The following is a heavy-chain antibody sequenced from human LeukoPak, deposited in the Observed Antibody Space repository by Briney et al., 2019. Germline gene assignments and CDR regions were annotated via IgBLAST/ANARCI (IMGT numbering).Heavy chain of an antibody. D-gene: IGHD2/OR15-2a*01. CDR2: ISAYNGNT. CDR1: GYTFTSYG. J-gene: IGHJ6*02. V-gene: IGHV1-18*01. Sequence: ASVKVSCKASGYTFTSYGISWVRQAPGQGLEWMGWISAYNGNTNYAQKLQGRVTMTTDTSTSTAYMELSSLRSEDTAVYYCAREARQGLSEDYYYYYGMDVWGQGTTVTVSS. CDR3: AREARQGLSEDYYYYYGMDV.